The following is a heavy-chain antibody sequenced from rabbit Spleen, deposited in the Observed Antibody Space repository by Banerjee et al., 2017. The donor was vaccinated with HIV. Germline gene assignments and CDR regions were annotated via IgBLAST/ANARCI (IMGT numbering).Heavy chain of an antibody. V-gene: IGHV1S45*01. Sequence: QEQLVESGGGLVKPEGSLTLTCKASAFSFSDRDVMCWVRQAPGKGLEWIGCINTATGKDVYASWAKGRFTISTTSSTTVTLQMTSLTAADTATYFCARDLAVVICWNFSLWGQGPLVTVS. D-gene: IGHD1-1*01. CDR3: ARDLAVVICWNFSL. J-gene: IGHJ4*01. CDR2: INTATGKD. CDR1: AFSFSDRDV.